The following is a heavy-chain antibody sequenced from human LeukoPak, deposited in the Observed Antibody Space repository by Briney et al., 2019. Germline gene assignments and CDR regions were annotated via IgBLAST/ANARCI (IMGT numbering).Heavy chain of an antibody. D-gene: IGHD2-21*02. Sequence: SETLSLTCAVYGGSFSGYYWSWIRQPPGKGLEWIGEINHSGSTNYNPSLKSRVTISVDTSKNQFSLKLSSVTAADTAVYYCARPLTYCGGDCYSDAFDIWGQGTMVTVSS. J-gene: IGHJ3*02. V-gene: IGHV4-34*01. CDR1: GGSFSGYY. CDR2: INHSGST. CDR3: ARPLTYCGGDCYSDAFDI.